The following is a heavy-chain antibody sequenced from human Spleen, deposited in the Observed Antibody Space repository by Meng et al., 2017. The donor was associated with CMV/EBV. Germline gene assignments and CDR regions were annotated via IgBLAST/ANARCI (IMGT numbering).Heavy chain of an antibody. D-gene: IGHD4/OR15-4a*01. V-gene: IGHV4-59*01. CDR1: GGSISSFY. J-gene: IGHJ4*02. CDR2: IYHTGST. Sequence: SLTCTVSGGSISSFYWSWIRQPPGKGLEWIGYIYHTGSTHYNPSLKSRVTILLDTSKKEFSLKLSSVTAADTAVYYCARGAAYGGIAYWGQGTLVTVSS. CDR3: ARGAAYGGIAY.